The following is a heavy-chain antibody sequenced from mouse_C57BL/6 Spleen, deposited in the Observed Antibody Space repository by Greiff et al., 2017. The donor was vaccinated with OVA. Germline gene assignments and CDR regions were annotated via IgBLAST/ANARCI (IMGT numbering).Heavy chain of an antibody. CDR1: GYTFTSYW. CDR2: IDPSDSYT. V-gene: IGHV1-50*01. J-gene: IGHJ2*01. Sequence: QVQLQQPGAELVKPGASAKLSCKASGYTFTSYWMQWVKQRPGQGLEWIGEIDPSDSYTNYNQKFKGKATLTVDTSSSTAYMQLSSLTSEDSAVYYCARGHYFDYWGQGTTLTVSS. CDR3: ARGHYFDY.